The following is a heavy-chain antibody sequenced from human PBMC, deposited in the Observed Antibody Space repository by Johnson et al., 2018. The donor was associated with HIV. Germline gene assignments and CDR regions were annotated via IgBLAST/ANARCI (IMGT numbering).Heavy chain of an antibody. J-gene: IGHJ3*02. Sequence: EVQLVESGGGLAQPGESLRLSCAASGFTFSSYDMHWVRHVTGKGLDWISAIGTAGDTLYSGSVKGRFNISRDNAKNSLYLQMNSLRAEDTAVYYCARGSYYDSSGDAFDIWGQGTMVTVSS. CDR1: GFTFSSYD. D-gene: IGHD3-22*01. CDR3: ARGSYYDSSGDAFDI. CDR2: IGTAGDT. V-gene: IGHV3-13*01.